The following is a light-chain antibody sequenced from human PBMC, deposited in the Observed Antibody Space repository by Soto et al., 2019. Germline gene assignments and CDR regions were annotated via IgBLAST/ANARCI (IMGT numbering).Light chain of an antibody. Sequence: DIQMTQSPSSLSASLGDRVTITCRASQGIGSDLGWYQQKPGKAPKRLIYGASNLRSGVPSRFSGSGSGTEFTLTISSLQPEDFATYYCQQLNSHPRTFGQGTKLEIK. CDR1: QGIGSD. CDR3: QQLNSHPRT. J-gene: IGKJ2*01. CDR2: GAS. V-gene: IGKV1-17*01.